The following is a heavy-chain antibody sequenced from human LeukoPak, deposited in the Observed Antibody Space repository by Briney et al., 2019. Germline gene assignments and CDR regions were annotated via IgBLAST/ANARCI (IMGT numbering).Heavy chain of an antibody. CDR2: IYSGGST. CDR3: ASSGRRWLYAFDI. Sequence: GGSLRLSCAASGFTVSRNYMSWVRQAPGKGLEWVSVIYSGGSTYHADAVKGRFTISRDNSKNTLYLQMNSLRAEDTAVYYCASSGRRWLYAFDIWGQGTMVTVSS. D-gene: IGHD3-16*01. V-gene: IGHV3-66*01. CDR1: GFTVSRNY. J-gene: IGHJ3*02.